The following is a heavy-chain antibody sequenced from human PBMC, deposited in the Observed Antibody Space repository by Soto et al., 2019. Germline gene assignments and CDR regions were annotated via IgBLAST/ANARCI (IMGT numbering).Heavy chain of an antibody. CDR1: GFLFRNYA. CDR3: ARDPYGGYIFDS. CDR2: ISFDGANI. D-gene: IGHD5-12*01. Sequence: QVQLVESGGCVVQPGTYLRLSCAASGFLFRNYARHWVRQSPAKGLEWLAVISFDGANIFYAGAAKVRFPVSRDNSKQTLYLQLDSLRPEDTGVYFSARDPYGGYIFDSWGQGTQVTLSS. V-gene: IGHV3-30-3*01. J-gene: IGHJ4*02.